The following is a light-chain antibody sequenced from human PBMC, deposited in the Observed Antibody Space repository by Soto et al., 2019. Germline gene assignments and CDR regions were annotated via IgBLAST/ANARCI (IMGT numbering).Light chain of an antibody. Sequence: EIVLTQSPGTLSLFPGERATLSCRASQRVSHTYFAWYRQRPGQPPSLLIYGASNRATGVPDRFSGSGSGTDFTLTISRLEPEDFAVYYCQQYHSSPPGFTFGPGTTVEI. CDR2: GAS. CDR3: QQYHSSPPGFT. J-gene: IGKJ3*01. V-gene: IGKV3-20*01. CDR1: QRVSHTY.